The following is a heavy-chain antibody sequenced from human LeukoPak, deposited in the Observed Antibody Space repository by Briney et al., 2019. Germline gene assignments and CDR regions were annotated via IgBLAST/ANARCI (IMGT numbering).Heavy chain of an antibody. Sequence: PSETLSLTCTVSGGYISSYYWSWIRQPPRKGLEWIGYIYYSGSPNYNPSLKSRVTISIHTSKKQFSLKLSSVTAAHTGVYYCARGIAVAGIVSDYYDYGRDVWGQRTTVTVSS. CDR3: ARGIAVAGIVSDYYDYGRDV. J-gene: IGHJ6*02. CDR2: IYYSGSP. D-gene: IGHD6-19*01. CDR1: GGYISSYY. V-gene: IGHV4-59*08.